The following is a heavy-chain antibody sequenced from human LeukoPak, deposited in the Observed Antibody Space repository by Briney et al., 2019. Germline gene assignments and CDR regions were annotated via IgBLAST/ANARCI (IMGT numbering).Heavy chain of an antibody. CDR3: ARIEGFCSGDHCYPVGAPRDY. D-gene: IGHD2-15*01. V-gene: IGHV1-2*02. Sequence: ASVKVSCKASGYTFTGYYMHWGRQAPGQGLEWMGWINPNSGGTNYAQKFQGRVTMTTDTSTSTAYMELRSLRSDDTAVYYCARIEGFCSGDHCYPVGAPRDYWGQGTLVTVSS. J-gene: IGHJ4*02. CDR1: GYTFTGYY. CDR2: INPNSGGT.